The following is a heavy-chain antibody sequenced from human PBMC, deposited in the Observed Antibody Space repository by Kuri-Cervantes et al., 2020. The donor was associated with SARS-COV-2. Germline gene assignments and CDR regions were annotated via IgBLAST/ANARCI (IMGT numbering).Heavy chain of an antibody. D-gene: IGHD3-22*01. V-gene: IGHV1-2*04. Sequence: ASVKVSCKASGYTFTGYYMHWVRQAPGQGLEWMGWINPNSGGTNYAQKFQGWVTMTRDTSISTVYMELSRLRSDDTAVYYCARSTPFWRLVVISQGGAFDIWGQGTMVTVSS. CDR1: GYTFTGYY. CDR3: ARSTPFWRLVVISQGGAFDI. CDR2: INPNSGGT. J-gene: IGHJ3*02.